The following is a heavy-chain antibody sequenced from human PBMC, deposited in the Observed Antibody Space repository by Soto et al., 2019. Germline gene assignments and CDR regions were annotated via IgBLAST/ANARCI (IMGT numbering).Heavy chain of an antibody. J-gene: IGHJ4*02. V-gene: IGHV1-18*01. CDR2: LSVYNGNT. CDR3: ARGRPHDF. Sequence: QVQLVQSGAEVKKPGASVKVSCKASGYTFNTYGISWVRQAPGQGLEWMGWLSVYNGNTNYAQKFQGRVTVTTDTSTSTAYVELRSLTSDDTAVYYCARGRPHDFWGQGTLVTVSS. CDR1: GYTFNTYG.